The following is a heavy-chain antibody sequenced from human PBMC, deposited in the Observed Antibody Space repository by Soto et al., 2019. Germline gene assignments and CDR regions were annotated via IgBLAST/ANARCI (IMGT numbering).Heavy chain of an antibody. CDR3: ATDPHYYDTTGYCLDN. D-gene: IGHD3-22*01. J-gene: IGHJ4*02. CDR2: INADNGNT. Sequence: QVQLVQSGAEVKKPGASVKVSCKASGYTFTTYAIHWVRQAPGQSPEWMGWINADNGNTRYSQKFQGRITITRDTSASTAYMELSSLRSDDTAVYDCATDPHYYDTTGYCLDNWGQGTLVTVSS. V-gene: IGHV1-3*01. CDR1: GYTFTTYA.